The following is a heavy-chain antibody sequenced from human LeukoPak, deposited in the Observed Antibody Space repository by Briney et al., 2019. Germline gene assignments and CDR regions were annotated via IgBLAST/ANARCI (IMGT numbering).Heavy chain of an antibody. CDR2: ISGSGGST. Sequence: GGSLRLSCAASGFTFSSYAMSWVRQAPGKGLEWVSAISGSGGSTYYADSVKGRFTISRDNSKNTLYLQMNNLRAEDMAVYYCAKDVPGYSYGLLGYYFDYWGQGTLVTVSS. V-gene: IGHV3-23*01. J-gene: IGHJ4*02. D-gene: IGHD5-18*01. CDR3: AKDVPGYSYGLLGYYFDY. CDR1: GFTFSSYA.